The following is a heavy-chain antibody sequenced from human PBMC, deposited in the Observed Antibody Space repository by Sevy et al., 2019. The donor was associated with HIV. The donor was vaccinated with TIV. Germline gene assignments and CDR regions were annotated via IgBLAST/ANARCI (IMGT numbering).Heavy chain of an antibody. J-gene: IGHJ5*02. D-gene: IGHD3-3*01. CDR3: ARVPTYYDFWSGYYTGWFDP. CDR2: ISSSGSTI. Sequence: GGSLRLSCAASGFTFSDYYMSWVRQAPGKGLEWVSYISSSGSTIYYADSVKGRFTLSRENAKKSLYLQMNSLRAEDTAVYYCARVPTYYDFWSGYYTGWFDPWGQGTLVTVSS. V-gene: IGHV3-11*01. CDR1: GFTFSDYY.